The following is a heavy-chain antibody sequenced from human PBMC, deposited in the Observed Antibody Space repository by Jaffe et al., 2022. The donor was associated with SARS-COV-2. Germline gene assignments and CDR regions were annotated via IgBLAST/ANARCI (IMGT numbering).Heavy chain of an antibody. V-gene: IGHV5-51*01. J-gene: IGHJ4*02. CDR1: GYSFTNYW. CDR2: IYPRDSHT. Sequence: EVQLVQSGAEVKKSGESLKISCRGSGYSFTNYWIGWVRQMPGKGLEWMGSIYPRDSHTKYSPSFQGQVTISADKFISAAYLQWNSLKASDSAMYYCARHDRGRAGFLLTRAPPLPPDYWGQGSLVTVSS. D-gene: IGHD6-19*01. CDR3: ARHDRGRAGFLLTRAPPLPPDY.